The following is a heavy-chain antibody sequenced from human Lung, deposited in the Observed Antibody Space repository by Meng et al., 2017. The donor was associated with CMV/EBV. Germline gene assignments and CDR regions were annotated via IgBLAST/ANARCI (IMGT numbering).Heavy chain of an antibody. V-gene: IGHV5-51*01. J-gene: IGHJ4*02. CDR1: GYTFSNYW. CDR3: TRLEDESSYLGH. CDR2: IYPGDSDT. D-gene: IGHD1-1*01. Sequence: KVSCKGSGYTFSNYWIGWVRQTPGKGLEWMGIIYPGDSDTRYSLSFQGQVTISADKSISTAYLQWSNLKASDTAMYYCTRLEDESSYLGHWGQGTLVTVSS.